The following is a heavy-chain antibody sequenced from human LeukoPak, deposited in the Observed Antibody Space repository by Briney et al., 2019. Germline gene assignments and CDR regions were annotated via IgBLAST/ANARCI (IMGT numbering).Heavy chain of an antibody. CDR2: ISAYNGNT. V-gene: IGHV1-18*01. CDR1: GYTFTSYG. Sequence: ASVKVSCKASGYTFTSYGISWVRQAPGQGLEWMGWISAYNGNTNYAQKLQGRVTMTTDTSTSTAYMELRSLRSDDTAVYYCARDTKLQWLVFLDYWGQGTLVTVSS. J-gene: IGHJ4*02. CDR3: ARDTKLQWLVFLDY. D-gene: IGHD6-19*01.